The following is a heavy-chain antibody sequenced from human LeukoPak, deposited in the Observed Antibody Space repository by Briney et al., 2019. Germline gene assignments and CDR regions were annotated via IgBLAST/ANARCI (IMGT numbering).Heavy chain of an antibody. CDR3: ARDLVGYSYGTGDY. D-gene: IGHD5-18*01. CDR1: GFTFSSYA. Sequence: PGRSLRLSCAASGFTFSSYAMHWVRQAPGKGLEWVAVISYDGSNKYYADSVKGRFTISRDNAKNSLYLQMNSLRAEDTAVYYCARDLVGYSYGTGDYWGQGTLVTVSS. V-gene: IGHV3-30-3*01. J-gene: IGHJ4*02. CDR2: ISYDGSNK.